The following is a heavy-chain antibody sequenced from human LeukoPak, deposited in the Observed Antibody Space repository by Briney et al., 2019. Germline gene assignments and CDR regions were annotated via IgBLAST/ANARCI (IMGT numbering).Heavy chain of an antibody. D-gene: IGHD6-13*01. CDR1: GYTLTELS. CDR3: ATDLSDSSSLGDY. CDR2: FDPEDGET. Sequence: GASVKVSCKVSGYTLTELSMHWVRQAPGKGLEWMGGFDPEDGETIYAQRFQGRVTMTEDTSTDTAYMELSSLRSEDTAVYYCATDLSDSSSLGDYWGQGTLVTVSS. V-gene: IGHV1-24*01. J-gene: IGHJ4*02.